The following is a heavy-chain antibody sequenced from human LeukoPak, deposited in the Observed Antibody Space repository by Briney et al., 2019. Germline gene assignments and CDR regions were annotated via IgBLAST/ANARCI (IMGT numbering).Heavy chain of an antibody. D-gene: IGHD3-22*01. J-gene: IGHJ4*02. CDR2: IYPGDFDT. V-gene: IGHV5-51*01. CDR3: ARPPYDSSGYPTPYFDY. CDR1: GYSFTSYW. Sequence: GESLKISCKGSGYSFTSYWIGWVRQMPGKGLEWMGVIYPGDFDTRYSPSFQGQVTISADKSISTAYLQWSSLKASDTAMYYCARPPYDSSGYPTPYFDYWGQGTLVTVSS.